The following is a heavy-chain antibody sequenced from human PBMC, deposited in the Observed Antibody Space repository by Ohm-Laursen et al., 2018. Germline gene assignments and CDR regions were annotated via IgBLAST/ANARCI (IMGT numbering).Heavy chain of an antibody. CDR2: IYQSGNT. V-gene: IGHV4-39*01. D-gene: IGHD1-26*01. CDR3: ARIRGSKFLVSRVMDV. CDR1: GGSISSSRYY. Sequence: SDTLSLTCTVSGGSISSSRYYWGWIRQPPGKGLEWIGSIYQSGNTYYNPSLKSRVTISVDTSKNQFSLRLSSVTAADTAVYYCARIRGSKFLVSRVMDVWGQGTTVTVSS. J-gene: IGHJ6*02.